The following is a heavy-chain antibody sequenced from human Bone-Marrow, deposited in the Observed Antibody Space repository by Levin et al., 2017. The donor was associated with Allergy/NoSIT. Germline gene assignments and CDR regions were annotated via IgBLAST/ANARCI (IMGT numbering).Heavy chain of an antibody. D-gene: IGHD4-17*01. V-gene: IGHV3-21*01. CDR1: GFTFSSYS. Sequence: PGGSLRLSCAASGFTFSSYSMNWVRQAPGKGLEWVSSISSSSSYIYYADSVKGRFTISRDNAKNSLYLQMNSLRAEDTAVYYCARGVTTSIGDAFDIWGQGTMVTVSS. CDR3: ARGVTTSIGDAFDI. CDR2: ISSSSSYI. J-gene: IGHJ3*02.